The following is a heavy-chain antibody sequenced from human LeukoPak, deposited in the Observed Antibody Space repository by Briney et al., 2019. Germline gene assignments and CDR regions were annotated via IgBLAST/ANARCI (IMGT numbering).Heavy chain of an antibody. V-gene: IGHV3-33*01. CDR1: VFIFSSYG. J-gene: IGHJ4*02. D-gene: IGHD1-26*01. CDR2: IWYDGSNK. Sequence: QPGRSLRLSCAASVFIFSSYGMHWARQAPGKGRGWVAVIWYDGSNKNNVDTVKGRFTISRDNSKNTLYLKMNSLRAEDTAVYYCARDGSYYEIDYWGQGTLVTVSS. CDR3: ARDGSYYEIDY.